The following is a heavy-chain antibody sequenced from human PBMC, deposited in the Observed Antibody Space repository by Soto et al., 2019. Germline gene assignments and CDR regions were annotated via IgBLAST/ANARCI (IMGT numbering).Heavy chain of an antibody. V-gene: IGHV4-39*01. J-gene: IGHJ6*02. Sequence: QLQLQESGPGLVKPSETLSLTCTVSGDSIRSSSYWGWIRQPPGKGLEWIGSIYSTGNTYYNPSLNSQVTISVATSKNQFSLNVISVTAADTAVYYCRRSSRYSTDVWGQGTTVPVSS. D-gene: IGHD6-13*01. CDR3: RRSSRYSTDV. CDR1: GDSIRSSSY. CDR2: IYSTGNT.